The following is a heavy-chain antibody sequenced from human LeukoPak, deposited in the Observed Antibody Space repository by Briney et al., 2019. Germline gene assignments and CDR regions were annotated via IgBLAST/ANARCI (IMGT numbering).Heavy chain of an antibody. CDR2: IYYTGST. CDR1: GGTVSSGSYR. CDR3: ARGGGYLYFDY. D-gene: IGHD3-16*01. Sequence: SETLPLTCTVSGGTVSSGSYRWSWIRQPPGKGLEWIGYIYYTGSTNYNPSLKSRVTISVDTSKNQFSLKLSSVTAADTAVYYCARGGGYLYFDYWGQGTLVPVSS. V-gene: IGHV4-61*01. J-gene: IGHJ4*02.